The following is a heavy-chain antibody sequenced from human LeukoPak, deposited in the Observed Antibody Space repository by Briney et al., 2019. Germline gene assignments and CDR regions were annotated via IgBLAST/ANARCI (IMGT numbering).Heavy chain of an antibody. CDR3: VRIATVTTPDY. CDR1: GFTFSSYW. D-gene: IGHD4-17*01. Sequence: PGGSLRLSCAASGFTFSSYWMHWVRQPLGKGLVWVSRINPDGSTTNYADSVKGRFTISRDNAKNTLYLQMNSLTVEDTALYHCVRIATVTTPDYWGQGTLVTVSS. J-gene: IGHJ4*02. CDR2: INPDGSTT. V-gene: IGHV3-74*01.